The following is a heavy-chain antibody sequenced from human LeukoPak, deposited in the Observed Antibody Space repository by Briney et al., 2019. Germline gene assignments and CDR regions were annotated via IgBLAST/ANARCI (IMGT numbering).Heavy chain of an antibody. CDR3: ARSVGYCSGGSCYSLRYFDY. CDR1: GGSISSSNW. Sequence: SGTLSLTCAVSGGSISSSNWWSWVRQPPGKGLEWIGEIYHSGSTNYNPSLKSRVTISVDKSKNQFSLKLSSVTAADTAVYYCARSVGYCSGGSCYSLRYFDYWGQGTLVTVSS. CDR2: IYHSGST. D-gene: IGHD2-15*01. J-gene: IGHJ4*02. V-gene: IGHV4-4*02.